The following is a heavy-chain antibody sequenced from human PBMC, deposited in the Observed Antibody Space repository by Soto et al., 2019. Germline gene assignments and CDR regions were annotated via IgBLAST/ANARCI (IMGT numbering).Heavy chain of an antibody. V-gene: IGHV3-48*01. J-gene: IGHJ5*02. CDR2: ISSSSSTI. Sequence: PGGSLRLSCAASGFTFSSYSMNWVRQAPGKGLEWVSYISSSSSTIYYADSVKGRFTISRDNAKNSLYLQMNSLRAEDTAVYYCARVSYNWNDANWFDPWGQGTLVTVSS. D-gene: IGHD1-20*01. CDR1: GFTFSSYS. CDR3: ARVSYNWNDANWFDP.